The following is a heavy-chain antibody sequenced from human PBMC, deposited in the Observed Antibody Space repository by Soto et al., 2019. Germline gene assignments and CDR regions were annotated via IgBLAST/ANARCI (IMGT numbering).Heavy chain of an antibody. J-gene: IGHJ6*02. CDR3: ARHLAAAGKYYYYYYGMDV. Sequence: QVQLVQSGAEVKKPGSSVKVSCKASGGTFSSYAISWVRQAPGQGLEWMGGIFPIFGTANYAQKFQGRVTITADESTSTAYLELSTLRSEDTAVYYCARHLAAAGKYYYYYYGMDVWGQGTTVTVSS. CDR2: IFPIFGTA. V-gene: IGHV1-69*01. CDR1: GGTFSSYA. D-gene: IGHD6-13*01.